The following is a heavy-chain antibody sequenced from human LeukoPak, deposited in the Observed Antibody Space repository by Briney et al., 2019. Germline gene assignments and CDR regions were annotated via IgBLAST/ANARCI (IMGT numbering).Heavy chain of an antibody. CDR3: ARSNGCSGGSCYVAY. D-gene: IGHD2-15*01. CDR2: IYYSGST. CDR1: GGSISSGGYY. Sequence: SQTLSLTCTVSGGSISSGGYYWSWIRQHPGKGLEWIGYIYYSGSTYYNLSLKSRVTISVDTSKNQFSLKLSSVTAADTAVYYCARSNGCSGGSCYVAYWGQGTLVTVSS. J-gene: IGHJ4*02. V-gene: IGHV4-31*03.